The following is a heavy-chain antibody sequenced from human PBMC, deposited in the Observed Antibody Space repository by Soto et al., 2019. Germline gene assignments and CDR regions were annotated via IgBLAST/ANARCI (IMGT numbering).Heavy chain of an antibody. V-gene: IGHV4-31*03. D-gene: IGHD5-18*01. J-gene: IGHJ4*02. CDR1: GISISSGNYY. CDR3: ARDRYSSGY. CDR2: IYYSRNT. Sequence: SETLSLTCTVSGISISSGNYYWSWIRQHPGKGLEWIAYIYYSRNTYYNPSLKSRVTIXXXXSXNXFXLXXXSVPAADTAVYYCARDRYSSGYWGQGTMVAVSS.